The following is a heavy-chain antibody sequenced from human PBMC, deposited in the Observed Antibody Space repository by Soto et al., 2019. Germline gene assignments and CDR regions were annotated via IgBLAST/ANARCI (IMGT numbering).Heavy chain of an antibody. Sequence: KSLKSSCKGSGYRFTNYWISWVRQMPGKGLEWMGKIDPTESHTNYSPSFQGHVTISVDKSITTAYLQWNSLKASDTAMYYCARGIVGDYGMDVCSQGTTVTVSS. CDR2: IDPTESHT. CDR1: GYRFTNYW. J-gene: IGHJ6*02. V-gene: IGHV5-10-1*01. CDR3: ARGIVGDYGMDV. D-gene: IGHD1-26*01.